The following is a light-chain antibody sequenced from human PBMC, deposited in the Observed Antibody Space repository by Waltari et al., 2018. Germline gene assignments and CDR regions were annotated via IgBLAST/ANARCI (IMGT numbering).Light chain of an antibody. J-gene: IGKJ2*03. V-gene: IGKV1-17*01. CDR1: QGISTY. Sequence: DIQMTQSPSSLSASAGDRVTITCRASQGISTYLNWYQQKPGKAPKRLISAASSLESGVPSRFSGSGSGTDFTLTISSLQPEDFATYYCLQYNSNPYSFGQGTKVEIK. CDR2: AAS. CDR3: LQYNSNPYS.